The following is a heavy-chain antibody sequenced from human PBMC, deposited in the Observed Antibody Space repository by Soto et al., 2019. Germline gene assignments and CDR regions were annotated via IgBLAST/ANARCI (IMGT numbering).Heavy chain of an antibody. CDR1: GGPFGSYA. CDR3: ARSQGSSTCVEIYYYYYYGMDV. V-gene: IGHV1-69*01. J-gene: IGHJ6*02. Sequence: QVQLVQSGAEVKKPGSSVKVSCKASGGPFGSYAISWVRQAPGQGLEWMGGIIPIPGTANYAQKFQGRVAIAADESTSTAYMELSSRSAEDTAVYYCARSQGSSTCVEIYYYYYYGMDVWCQGTRVTVSS. CDR2: IIPIPGTA. D-gene: IGHD2-2*01.